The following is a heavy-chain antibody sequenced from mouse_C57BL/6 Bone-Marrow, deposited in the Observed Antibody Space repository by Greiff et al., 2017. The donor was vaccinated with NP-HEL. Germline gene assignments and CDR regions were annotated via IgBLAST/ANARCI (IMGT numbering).Heavy chain of an antibody. CDR3: ARWGPIYYSNYGWYFDV. CDR2: IDPSDSYT. Sequence: QVQLKQPGAELVRPGTSVKLSCKASGYTFTSYWMHWVKQRPGQGLEWIGVIDPSDSYTNYNQKFKGKATLTVDTSSSTAYMQLSSQTSEDSAVYYCARWGPIYYSNYGWYFDVWGTGTTVTVSS. J-gene: IGHJ1*03. V-gene: IGHV1-59*01. CDR1: GYTFTSYW. D-gene: IGHD2-5*01.